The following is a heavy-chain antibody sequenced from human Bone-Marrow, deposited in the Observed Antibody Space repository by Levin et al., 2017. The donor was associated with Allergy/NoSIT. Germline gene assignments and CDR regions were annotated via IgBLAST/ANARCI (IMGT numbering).Heavy chain of an antibody. D-gene: IGHD3-10*01. CDR3: AHPLYFGSGSYHFQFGY. V-gene: IGHV2-5*02. CDR2: IHWDGDK. Sequence: ESGPTLVKPTQTLTLTCTLSGLSLSTSGVGVGWIRQPPGKALEWLALIHWDGDKRYSPSLKTRITITKDTSKNQVVLTMTNMDPADTATYYCAHPLYFGSGSYHFQFGYWGQGILVTVSS. J-gene: IGHJ4*02. CDR1: GLSLSTSGVG.